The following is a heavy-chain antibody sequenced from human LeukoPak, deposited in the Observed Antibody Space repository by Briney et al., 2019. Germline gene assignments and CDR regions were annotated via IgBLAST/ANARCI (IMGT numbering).Heavy chain of an antibody. CDR3: ASTSVIGAFDI. Sequence: SETLSLTCTVSGYSISSGYYWGCIWQPPGKVLEWIGSIYHSGSTYYNPSLKSRVTISVDTSKNQFSLKLSSVTAADTDVYYCASTSVIGAFDIWGQGTMVTVSS. J-gene: IGHJ3*02. CDR1: GYSISSGYY. D-gene: IGHD3-16*02. V-gene: IGHV4-38-2*02. CDR2: IYHSGST.